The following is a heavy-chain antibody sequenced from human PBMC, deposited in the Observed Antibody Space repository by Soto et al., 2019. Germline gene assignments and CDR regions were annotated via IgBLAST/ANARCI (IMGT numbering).Heavy chain of an antibody. J-gene: IGHJ5*02. Sequence: GASVKVSCKASGGTFSSYAISWVRRAPGQGLEWMGGIIPIFGTANYAQKFQGRVTITADESTSTAYMELSSLRSEDTAVYYCARDILFGGKPNWFDPWGQGTLVTVSS. CDR3: ARDILFGGKPNWFDP. CDR1: GGTFSSYA. CDR2: IIPIFGTA. V-gene: IGHV1-69*13. D-gene: IGHD3-10*02.